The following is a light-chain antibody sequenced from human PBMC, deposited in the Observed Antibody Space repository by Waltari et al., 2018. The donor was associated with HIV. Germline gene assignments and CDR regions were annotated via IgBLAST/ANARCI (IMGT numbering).Light chain of an antibody. Sequence: DIVLTQSPGTLSLSPGDRATLSCRASQSISSRFLAWYRQTLGQAPRLLIYGASSRAAGIPDRFSGSGSGTDFTLTINRLEPEDCGVFYCHHYGSSPFTFGPGTKVDIK. V-gene: IGKV3-20*01. J-gene: IGKJ3*01. CDR2: GAS. CDR1: QSISSRF. CDR3: HHYGSSPFT.